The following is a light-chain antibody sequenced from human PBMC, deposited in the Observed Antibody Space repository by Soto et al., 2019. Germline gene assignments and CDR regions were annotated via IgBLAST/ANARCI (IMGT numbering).Light chain of an antibody. CDR2: WAS. CDR1: QSILYSSNSKNY. V-gene: IGKV4-1*01. J-gene: IGKJ4*01. CDR3: QQYYNTPLT. Sequence: DIVMTQSPDSLAVSLGERATINCKSSQSILYSSNSKNYLAWYQQKPGQPPKSLIYWASTRESGVPDRFSGSXSGTDFTLTISSLQAEDVAVYYCQQYYNTPLTFGGGTKVEI.